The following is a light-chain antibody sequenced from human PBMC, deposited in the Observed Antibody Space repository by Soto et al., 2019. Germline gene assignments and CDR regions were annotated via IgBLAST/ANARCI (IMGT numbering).Light chain of an antibody. J-gene: IGLJ1*01. Sequence: QSALTQPRSVSGSPGQSVTISCTGTSSDVGGHNYFSWYRQYPGKAPRLLLSSVSKRPSGVPDRFSGSKSGNTASLTISGLQAEGEADYYGCSYAGSDTYGFGTGTKVTVL. V-gene: IGLV2-11*01. CDR2: SVS. CDR1: SSDVGGHNY. CDR3: CSYAGSDTYG.